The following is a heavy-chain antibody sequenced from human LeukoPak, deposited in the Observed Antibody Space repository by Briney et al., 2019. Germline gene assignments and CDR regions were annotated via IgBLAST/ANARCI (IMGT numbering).Heavy chain of an antibody. J-gene: IGHJ6*02. CDR2: SRGRGHSFTT. V-gene: IGHV3-72*01. Sequence: GGSLRLSCASSGFIFSDYYMDWVRRAPGRGLEWVGRSRGRGHSFTTEYAASVKGRFTISRDNSQSALFLQMNSLQTEDTAVYYSARGSGDYRDPNYYGMDVWGLGTTVSASS. CDR1: GFIFSDYY. CDR3: ARGSGDYRDPNYYGMDV. D-gene: IGHD3-3*01.